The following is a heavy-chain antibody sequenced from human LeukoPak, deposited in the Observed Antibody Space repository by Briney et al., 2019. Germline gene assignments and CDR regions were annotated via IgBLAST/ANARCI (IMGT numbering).Heavy chain of an antibody. J-gene: IGHJ4*02. Sequence: GESLRLSCAASGFTFSLYAMTWVRQAPGKGLEWVSIISGGGDSTYYADSVKGRFTISRDSSKNTLYLQMNSLRAEDTAVYYCARDWGNTYGYFDYWGQGTLVTVSS. V-gene: IGHV3-23*01. D-gene: IGHD5-18*01. CDR1: GFTFSLYA. CDR2: ISGGGDST. CDR3: ARDWGNTYGYFDY.